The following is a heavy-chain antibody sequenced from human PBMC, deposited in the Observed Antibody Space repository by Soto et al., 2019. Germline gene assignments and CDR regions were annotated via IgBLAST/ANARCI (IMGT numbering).Heavy chain of an antibody. CDR1: GFTFSSYG. CDR3: ARDGYNSGGLYY. CDR2: ISYDGSNK. J-gene: IGHJ4*02. V-gene: IGHV3-30*03. D-gene: IGHD5-12*01. Sequence: PGWSLRLSCAASGFTFSSYGMHWVRQAPGKGLEWVAVISYDGSNKYYADSVKGRFTISRDNSKNTLYLQMNSLRAEDTAVYYSARDGYNSGGLYYWGQGTLVIVSS.